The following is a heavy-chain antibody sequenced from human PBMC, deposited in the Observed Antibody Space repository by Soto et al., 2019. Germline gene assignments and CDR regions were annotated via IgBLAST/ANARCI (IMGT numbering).Heavy chain of an antibody. J-gene: IGHJ4*02. CDR3: AKGVSQYTPLALFDY. V-gene: IGHV3-23*01. CDR1: GFTFSSYA. D-gene: IGHD5-18*01. Sequence: GGSLRLYCSASGFTFSSYAMSGVRQAPGQGLEWVSTISGSDGRTYATDSVTGRFTISRDNSRNTAYLQMNSLRFEETAVYYCAKGVSQYTPLALFDYWGRGTLVTVSS. CDR2: ISGSDGRT.